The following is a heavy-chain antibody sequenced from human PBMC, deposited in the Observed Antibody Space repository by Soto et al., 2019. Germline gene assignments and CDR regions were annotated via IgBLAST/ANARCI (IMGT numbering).Heavy chain of an antibody. Sequence: GGSLRLSCAASGFSFSGYWMQWVRQAPGKGLMWVSRIHNDGSRTDYADSVKGRFTISRDNAKNTLYLQMNSLRAEDTAVYYCARGYDFWSGYYYPYGMDVWGQGTTVTVSS. CDR2: IHNDGSRT. CDR1: GFSFSGYW. J-gene: IGHJ6*02. D-gene: IGHD3-3*01. CDR3: ARGYDFWSGYYYPYGMDV. V-gene: IGHV3-74*01.